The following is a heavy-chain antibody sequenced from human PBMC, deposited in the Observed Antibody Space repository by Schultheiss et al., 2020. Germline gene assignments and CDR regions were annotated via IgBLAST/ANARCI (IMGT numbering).Heavy chain of an antibody. CDR3: ARSRYDSSGYYYYFDY. CDR2: INHSGST. Sequence: SETLSLTCAVYGGSFSGYYWSWIRQPPGKGLEWIGEINHSGSTNYNPSLKSRVTISVDTSKNQISLNLTSMTAADTAVYYCARSRYDSSGYYYYFDYWGQGTLVTVSS. J-gene: IGHJ4*02. D-gene: IGHD3-22*01. V-gene: IGHV4-34*01. CDR1: GGSFSGYY.